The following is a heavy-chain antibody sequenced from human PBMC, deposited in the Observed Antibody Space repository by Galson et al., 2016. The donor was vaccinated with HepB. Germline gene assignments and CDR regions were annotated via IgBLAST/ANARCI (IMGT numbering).Heavy chain of an antibody. CDR3: AGDGGDWGFCSGSSCYGGFDC. V-gene: IGHV3-30*04. Sequence: SLRLSCAASGFTFSSYPIHWARQAPGKGLEWVAVISSDGNNEYYADSVKGRFTISRDNSKNTVYLQLNTLRPEDTAVYYCAGDGGDWGFCSGSSCYGGFDCWGQGTLVTVSS. CDR1: GFTFSSYP. CDR2: ISSDGNNE. J-gene: IGHJ4*02. D-gene: IGHD2-15*01.